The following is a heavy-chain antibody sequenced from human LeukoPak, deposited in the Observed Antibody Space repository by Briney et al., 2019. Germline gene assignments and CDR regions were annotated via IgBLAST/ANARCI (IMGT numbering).Heavy chain of an antibody. Sequence: GASVNVSCKASGYTFTSYGISWVRQAPGQGLEWMGWISAYNGNTNYAQKLQGRVTMTTDTSTSTAYMELRSLRSDDTAVYYCARGGDFWSGYANWFDPWGQGTLVTVSS. D-gene: IGHD3-3*01. CDR3: ARGGDFWSGYANWFDP. CDR1: GYTFTSYG. CDR2: ISAYNGNT. J-gene: IGHJ5*02. V-gene: IGHV1-18*01.